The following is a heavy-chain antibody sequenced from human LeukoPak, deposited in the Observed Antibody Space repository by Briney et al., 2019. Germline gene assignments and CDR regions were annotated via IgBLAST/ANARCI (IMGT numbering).Heavy chain of an antibody. J-gene: IGHJ4*02. CDR3: ARAEPSELEYYFDY. CDR2: IYYSGST. D-gene: IGHD6-6*01. CDR1: GGSISSHY. Sequence: SETLSLTCTVSGGSISSHYWSWIRQPPGKGLEWIGYIYYSGSTNYNPSLKSRVTISVDTSKNQFSLKLTSVTAADTAVYYCARAEPSELEYYFDYWGQGTLVSVSS. V-gene: IGHV4-59*11.